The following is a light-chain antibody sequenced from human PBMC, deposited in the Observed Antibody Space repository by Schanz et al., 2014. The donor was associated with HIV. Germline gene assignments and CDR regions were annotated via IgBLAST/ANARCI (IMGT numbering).Light chain of an antibody. CDR3: LSYTGSSWV. CDR1: SSDIGGYNV. Sequence: QSALTQPASVSGAPGQSITLSCTGTSSDIGGYNVVSWYQQHPDKAPKLIIYDVTTRPSGISSRFSGSKSANTASLTISGLQAEDESDYYCLSYTGSSWVFGGWTKLTVL. V-gene: IGLV2-14*03. CDR2: DVT. J-gene: IGLJ3*02.